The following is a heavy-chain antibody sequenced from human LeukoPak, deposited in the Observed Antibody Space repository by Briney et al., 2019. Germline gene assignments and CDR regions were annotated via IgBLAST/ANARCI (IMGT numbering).Heavy chain of an antibody. Sequence: SETLSLTCTVSSGSISSYSWSWVRQPPGKRLEWIGFIYPSGSTSYNPSLKSRVTISVDTSKNQFSLRLTSVTAADTAVYFCASGGGYGSGTYFSVYWGQGTLVTVSS. D-gene: IGHD3-10*01. CDR3: ASGGGYGSGTYFSVY. J-gene: IGHJ4*02. CDR2: IYPSGST. V-gene: IGHV4-4*08. CDR1: SGSISSYS.